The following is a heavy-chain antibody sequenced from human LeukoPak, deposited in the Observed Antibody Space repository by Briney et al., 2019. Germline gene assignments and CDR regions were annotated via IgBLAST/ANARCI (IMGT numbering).Heavy chain of an antibody. Sequence: PGGSLRLSCAASGFTFSSYCINWVRQAPGKGLEWVSSISSSGSYVYYADSVKGRFTISRDNAKNSLYLQMNSLRAEDTGIYYSARGGIAVAIDYWGQGTLVTVSS. CDR1: GFTFSSYC. J-gene: IGHJ4*02. D-gene: IGHD6-19*01. V-gene: IGHV3-21*01. CDR3: ARGGIAVAIDY. CDR2: ISSSGSYV.